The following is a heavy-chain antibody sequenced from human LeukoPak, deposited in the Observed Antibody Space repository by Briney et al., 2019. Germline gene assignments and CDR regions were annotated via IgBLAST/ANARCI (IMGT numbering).Heavy chain of an antibody. J-gene: IGHJ4*02. Sequence: SETLSLTCTVSGGSISSYYWSWIRQPPGKGLEWIGYIYYSGSTNYNPSLKSRVTISVDTSKNQFSLKLSSVTAADTAVYYCARHARYGDYKVDYWGQGTLVTVSS. D-gene: IGHD4-17*01. CDR1: GGSISSYY. CDR3: ARHARYGDYKVDY. V-gene: IGHV4-59*08. CDR2: IYYSGST.